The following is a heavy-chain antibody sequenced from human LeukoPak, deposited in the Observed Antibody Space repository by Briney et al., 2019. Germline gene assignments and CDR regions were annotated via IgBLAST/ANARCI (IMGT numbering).Heavy chain of an antibody. CDR3: VIDDYYDYSGTREADYFDY. J-gene: IGHJ4*02. V-gene: IGHV3-15*01. CDR1: GFSFTTAW. CDR2: IKSDGAV. D-gene: IGHD3-22*01. Sequence: GGSLRLSCGASGFSFTTAWMSWVRQAPGKGLEWVARIKSDGAVDYASPVKGRFTISKDYSKNTLYLQMNSLKVEDTAVYYCVIDDYYDYSGTREADYFDYWGQGTLVTVSS.